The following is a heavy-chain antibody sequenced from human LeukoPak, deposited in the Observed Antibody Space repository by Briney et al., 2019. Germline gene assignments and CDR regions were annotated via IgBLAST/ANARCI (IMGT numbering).Heavy chain of an antibody. CDR2: INPNSGGT. CDR3: ARDLGIAVAGDWFDP. Sequence: AASVKVSCKASGYAFTGYYMHWVRQAPGQGLEWMGWINPNSGGTNYAQKFQGRVTMTRDTSISTAYMELSSLRSEDTAVYYCARDLGIAVAGDWFDPWGQGTLVTVSS. V-gene: IGHV1-2*02. J-gene: IGHJ5*02. CDR1: GYAFTGYY. D-gene: IGHD6-19*01.